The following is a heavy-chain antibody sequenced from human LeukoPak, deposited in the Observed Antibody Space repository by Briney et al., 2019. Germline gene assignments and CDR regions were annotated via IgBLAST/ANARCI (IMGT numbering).Heavy chain of an antibody. V-gene: IGHV4-30-4*08. Sequence: SETLSLTCTVSGGSISSGDYYWSWIRQPPGKGLEWIGYIYYSGSTYYNPSLKSRVTISVDTSKNLFSLKLSSVTAADTAVYYCAAFRGHDFAYYFDYWGQGTLVTVSS. J-gene: IGHJ4*02. D-gene: IGHD5-12*01. CDR2: IYYSGST. CDR3: AAFRGHDFAYYFDY. CDR1: GGSISSGDYY.